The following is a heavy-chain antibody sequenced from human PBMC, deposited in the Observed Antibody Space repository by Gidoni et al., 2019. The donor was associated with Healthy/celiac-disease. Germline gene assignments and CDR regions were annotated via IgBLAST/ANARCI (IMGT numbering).Heavy chain of an antibody. D-gene: IGHD3-16*01. CDR3: ARARDYVWGSFDAFDI. J-gene: IGHJ3*02. V-gene: IGHV1-18*01. CDR2: ISDYNGNT. CDR1: GYTFTSYG. Sequence: QVQLVQSGAEVKKPGASVKVSCNASGYTFTSYGISWVLQAPGQWLEWMGWISDYNGNTNYAQKLQGRVTMTTDTSTSTAYMELRSLRSDDTAVYYCARARDYVWGSFDAFDIWGQGTMVTVSS.